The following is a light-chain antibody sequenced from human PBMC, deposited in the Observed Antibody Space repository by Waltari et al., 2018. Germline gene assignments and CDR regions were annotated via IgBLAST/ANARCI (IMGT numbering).Light chain of an antibody. CDR3: ASDTLTGALT. CDR1: ISDIRPYDY. CDR2: GVN. J-gene: IGLJ2*01. Sequence: QSALTQPASVSGYPGQSIPISCTGTISDIRPYDYVSWFQRNPGKAPKLSIYGVNQRPSGVADRFSGSEAGNTASLTISGLQAEDEADYYCASDTLTGALTFGGGTKLTVL. V-gene: IGLV2-14*03.